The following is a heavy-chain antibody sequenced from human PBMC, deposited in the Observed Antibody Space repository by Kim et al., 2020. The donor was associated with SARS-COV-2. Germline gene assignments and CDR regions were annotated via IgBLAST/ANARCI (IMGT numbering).Heavy chain of an antibody. CDR1: GFTVSSNY. J-gene: IGHJ6*02. D-gene: IGHD3-3*02. V-gene: IGHV3-53*01. Sequence: GGSLRLSCAASGFTVSSNYMSWVRQAPGKGLEWVSVIYSGGSTYYADSVKGRFTISRDNSKNTLYLQMNSLRAEDTAVYYCARHLSWTPRPPPGGMDVWGQGTTVTVSS. CDR2: IYSGGST. CDR3: ARHLSWTPRPPPGGMDV.